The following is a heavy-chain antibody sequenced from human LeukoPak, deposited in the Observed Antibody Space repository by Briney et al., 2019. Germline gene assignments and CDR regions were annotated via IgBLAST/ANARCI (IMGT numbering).Heavy chain of an antibody. CDR1: GYTFTSYY. J-gene: IGHJ4*02. Sequence: GASVKVSCKASGYTFTSYYMHWVRQAPGQGLEWMGIINPSGGSTSYAQKFQGRVTMTRDTSTSTVYMELSGLRSEDTAVYYCARSQKHTVTTSTDWGQGTLVTVSS. CDR2: INPSGGST. CDR3: ARSQKHTVTTSTD. V-gene: IGHV1-46*01. D-gene: IGHD4-17*01.